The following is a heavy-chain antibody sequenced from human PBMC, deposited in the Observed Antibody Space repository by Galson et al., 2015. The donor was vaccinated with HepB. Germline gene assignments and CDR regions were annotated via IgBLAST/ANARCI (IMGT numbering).Heavy chain of an antibody. CDR2: IYSGGST. J-gene: IGHJ4*02. Sequence: SLRLSCAASGFTFSSYAMHWVRQAPGKGLEWVSVIYSGGSTYYADSVKGRFTISRHNSKNTLYLQMNSLRAEDTAVYYCARGAYYYGSGSFFYWGQGTLVTVSS. CDR1: GFTFSSYA. V-gene: IGHV3-53*04. D-gene: IGHD3-10*01. CDR3: ARGAYYYGSGSFFY.